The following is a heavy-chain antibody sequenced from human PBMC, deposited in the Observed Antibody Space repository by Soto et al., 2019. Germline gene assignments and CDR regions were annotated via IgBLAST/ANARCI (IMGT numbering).Heavy chain of an antibody. V-gene: IGHV1-18*01. CDR1: GYTFTSYG. Sequence: ASVKVSCKASGYTFTSYGISWVRQAPGQGLEWMGWISAYNGNTNYAQKLQGRVTMTTDTSTSTAYMELRSLRSDDTAVYYCARDSGYCSSTSCYPNIFDYWGQGTLVTVSS. CDR3: ARDSGYCSSTSCYPNIFDY. D-gene: IGHD2-2*01. J-gene: IGHJ4*02. CDR2: ISAYNGNT.